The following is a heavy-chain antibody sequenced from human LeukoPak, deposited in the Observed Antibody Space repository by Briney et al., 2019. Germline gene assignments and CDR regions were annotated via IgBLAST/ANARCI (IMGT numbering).Heavy chain of an antibody. J-gene: IGHJ3*02. V-gene: IGHV1-2*02. CDR2: INPNSGGT. D-gene: IGHD3-10*01. Sequence: GSSVKVSCKASGYTFTGYYMHWVRQAPGQGLEWMGWINPNSGGTNYAQRFQGRVTMTRDTSISTAYMELSRLRSDDTAVYYCARVGFGEFDDAFDIWGQGTMVTVSS. CDR1: GYTFTGYY. CDR3: ARVGFGEFDDAFDI.